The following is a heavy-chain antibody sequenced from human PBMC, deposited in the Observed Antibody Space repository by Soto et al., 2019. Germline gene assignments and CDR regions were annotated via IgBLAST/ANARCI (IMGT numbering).Heavy chain of an antibody. V-gene: IGHV3-11*01. J-gene: IGHJ1*01. CDR1: AFSFSDYY. CDR2: ISSDGTTT. Sequence: QVPLVESGGGLVKPGGSLRLSCVVSAFSFSDYYVSWIRQAPEKGLECISYISSDGTTTYYADSVKGRFTISRDNTKTSLYRQMDSLRADDTAVYYCARGHQYFHYGGQGTRVTVSS. CDR3: ARGHQYFHY.